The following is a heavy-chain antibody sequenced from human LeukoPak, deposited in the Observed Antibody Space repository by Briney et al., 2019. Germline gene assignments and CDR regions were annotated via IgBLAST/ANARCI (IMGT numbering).Heavy chain of an antibody. D-gene: IGHD1-1*01. CDR3: ARCHTTNWYNWFDP. Sequence: GGSLRLSCAASGFTFDDYGMSWVRQAPGKGLEWVSDINWNGGSTDYADSVKGRFTISRDNAKNSLYLHMSSLRDEDTAFYYCARCHTTNWYNWFDPWGQGTLVTVSS. CDR2: INWNGGST. CDR1: GFTFDDYG. V-gene: IGHV3-20*04. J-gene: IGHJ5*02.